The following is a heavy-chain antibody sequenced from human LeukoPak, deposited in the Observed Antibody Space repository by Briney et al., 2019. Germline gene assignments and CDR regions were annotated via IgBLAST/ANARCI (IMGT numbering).Heavy chain of an antibody. CDR3: ARDQWLLRGGDHDGLDV. J-gene: IGHJ3*01. D-gene: IGHD6-19*01. CDR2: IIPLVGRA. CDR1: GGTFTKYA. V-gene: IGHV1-69*04. Sequence: ASVKVSCKASGGTFTKYAISWVRQPPGQGLEWMGKIIPLVGRANYAQKFQGRVTITADKSTSTAYMELSSLRSEDTAVYYCARDQWLLRGGDHDGLDVWGQGTMVTVSS.